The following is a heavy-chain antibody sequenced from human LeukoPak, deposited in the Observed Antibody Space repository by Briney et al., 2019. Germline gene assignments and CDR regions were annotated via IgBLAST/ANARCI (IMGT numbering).Heavy chain of an antibody. V-gene: IGHV1-69*06. CDR3: ARVARGYYYYMDV. Sequence: ASVKVSCKASGRTFSSYAISWVRQAPGQALEWRGGIIPIFGTANYAQKIQGRVTITADKSTSTAYMELSSLRSEDTAVYYCARVARGYYYYMDVWGKGTPVTVSS. CDR2: IIPIFGTA. D-gene: IGHD3-10*01. CDR1: GRTFSSYA. J-gene: IGHJ6*03.